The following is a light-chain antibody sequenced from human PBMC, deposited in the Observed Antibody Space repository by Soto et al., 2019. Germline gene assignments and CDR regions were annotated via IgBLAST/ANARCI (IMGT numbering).Light chain of an antibody. CDR1: SSDVGGSNY. CDR3: SSYTSSDTPCV. Sequence: QSALTQPASVSGSPGQSITISCTGTSSDVGGSNYVSWYQQHPGKAPKLMIYEVSNRPSGVSNRFSASKSGNTASLTISGLQAEDEADYYCSSYTSSDTPCVFGTGTKLTVL. J-gene: IGLJ1*01. CDR2: EVS. V-gene: IGLV2-14*01.